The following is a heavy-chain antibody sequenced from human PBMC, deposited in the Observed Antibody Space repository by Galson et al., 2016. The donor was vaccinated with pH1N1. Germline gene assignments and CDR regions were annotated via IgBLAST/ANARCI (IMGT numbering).Heavy chain of an antibody. CDR3: ARESSEWLIISGHRVELNWFDP. J-gene: IGHJ5*02. V-gene: IGHV4-61*02. CDR1: GGSINRDTDY. CDR2: VSGTGTT. Sequence: TLSLTCSVSGGSINRDTDYWNWIRQPAGKGLEWIGRVSGTGTTNYNPSLKSRVTISIDTSKTQFSLKMASVTAADTAVYLCARESSEWLIISGHRVELNWFDPWGQGTLVTVSS. D-gene: IGHD3-3*01.